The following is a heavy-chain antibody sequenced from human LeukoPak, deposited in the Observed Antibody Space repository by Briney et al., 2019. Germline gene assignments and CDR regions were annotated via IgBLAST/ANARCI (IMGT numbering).Heavy chain of an antibody. CDR3: AREIWFGGDRNWFDP. CDR2: MNPNSGNT. CDR1: GYTFTSYD. Sequence: ASVTVSCKSSGYTFTSYDINWVRQATGQGLAWVGWMNPNSGNTGYAQKFQGRVTMTRNTSISTAYMELSSLRSEDTAVYYCAREIWFGGDRNWFDPWGQGTLVTVSS. V-gene: IGHV1-8*01. D-gene: IGHD3-10*01. J-gene: IGHJ5*02.